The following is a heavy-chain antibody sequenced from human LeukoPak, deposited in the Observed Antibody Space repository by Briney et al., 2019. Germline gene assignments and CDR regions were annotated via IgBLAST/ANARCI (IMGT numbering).Heavy chain of an antibody. CDR2: IRISAYGATT. CDR3: ATHRLESHDIQFDY. V-gene: IGHV3-49*04. CDR1: GLPFSDYA. Sequence: PGGSLRLSCSVSGLPFSDYALRWVRHLPGKGLEWVCFIRISAYGATTEYSAPVKDRFSISRDDSNSLVYLQMNTLKTEDTAVYYCATHRLESHDIQFDYWGQGAQVTVSS. D-gene: IGHD1-1*01. J-gene: IGHJ4*02.